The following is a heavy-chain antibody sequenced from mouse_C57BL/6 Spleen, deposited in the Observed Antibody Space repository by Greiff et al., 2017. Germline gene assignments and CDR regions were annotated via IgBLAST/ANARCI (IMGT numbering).Heavy chain of an antibody. CDR1: GYTFTSYW. D-gene: IGHD1-1*01. J-gene: IGHJ1*03. CDR3: ARRDYYGSPWYFEV. CDR2: IDPSDSYT. Sequence: QVQLQQPGAELVMPGASVKLSCKASGYTFTSYWMHWVKQRPGQGLEWIGEIDPSDSYTNYNQKFKGKSTLTVDKSSSTAYMQLSSLTSEDSAVYYCARRDYYGSPWYFEVWGTGTTGTVSS. V-gene: IGHV1-69*01.